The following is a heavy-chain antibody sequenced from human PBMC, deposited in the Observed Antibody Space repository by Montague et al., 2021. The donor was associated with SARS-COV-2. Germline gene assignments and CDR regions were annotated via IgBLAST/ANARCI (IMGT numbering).Heavy chain of an antibody. J-gene: IGHJ6*02. D-gene: IGHD6-13*01. CDR2: ISWNSGSI. Sequence: SLRLSCAASGFTFDDFAMHWVRQAPGKGLEWVSGISWNSGSIGYSDSXKGRFTISRDNAKNSLYLQMNSLRAEDTALYYCAKDVHSSWSSYYYYYGMDVWGQGTTVTVSS. CDR1: GFTFDDFA. V-gene: IGHV3-9*01. CDR3: AKDVHSSWSSYYYYYGMDV.